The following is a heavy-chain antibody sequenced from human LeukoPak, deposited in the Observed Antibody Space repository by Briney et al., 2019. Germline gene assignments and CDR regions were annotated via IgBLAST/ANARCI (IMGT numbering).Heavy chain of an antibody. V-gene: IGHV1-8*03. CDR3: TRGDPMDGGNRILVDY. CDR1: GYTFTSYD. CDR2: MNPNSGNT. J-gene: IGHJ4*02. Sequence: GASVKVSCKASGYTFTSYDINWVRQATGQGLEWMGWMNPNSGNTGYAQKFQGRVTITRNTSISTAYMELSSLRSEDTAVYYCTRGDPMDGGNRILVDYWGQGTLVTVSS. D-gene: IGHD4-23*01.